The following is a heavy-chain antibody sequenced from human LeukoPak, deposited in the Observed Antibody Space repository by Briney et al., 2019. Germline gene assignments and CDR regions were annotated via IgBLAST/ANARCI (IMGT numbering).Heavy chain of an antibody. D-gene: IGHD2-15*01. CDR1: GYTFTGYY. CDR3: ARDPLGYDHDFDY. V-gene: IGHV1-2*02. Sequence: ASVKVSCKASGYTFTGYYIHWVRQAPGQGLEWMRWINPNSGGTYYAQKFQGRVTMTRDTSISTAHMELSSLRSDDTAVYYCARDPLGYDHDFDYWGQGTLVTVSS. CDR2: INPNSGGT. J-gene: IGHJ4*02.